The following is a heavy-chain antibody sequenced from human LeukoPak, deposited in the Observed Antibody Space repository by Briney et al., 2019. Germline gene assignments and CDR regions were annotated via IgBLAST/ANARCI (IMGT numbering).Heavy chain of an antibody. J-gene: IGHJ4*02. CDR1: AFTFRTYW. D-gene: IGHD1-26*01. V-gene: IGHV3-7*05. CDR3: ARDPQQLVGATGGGFNF. Sequence: GGSLRLSCAAAAFTFRTYWMSWVRQAPGKGLEWGAMIKPDGSEKYYVDSVKGLFTISRDNAKNSLYLQMTSLRAEDTAVYYCARDPQQLVGATGGGFNFWGQGTLVTVSS. CDR2: IKPDGSEK.